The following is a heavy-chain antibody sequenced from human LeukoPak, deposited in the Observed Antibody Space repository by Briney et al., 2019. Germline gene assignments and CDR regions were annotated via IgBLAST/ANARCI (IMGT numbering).Heavy chain of an antibody. J-gene: IGHJ3*02. V-gene: IGHV4-59*01. CDR2: IDDSGNT. CDR1: GGSISSYY. Sequence: PSETLSLTCTVSGGSISSYYWNWIRRPPGKGLEWIGYIDDSGNTNYNPSLKSQVTISVDKSKNQFSLKLSFVTAADTAMYYCARSDYHNSGSHTVFDAFDIWGQGTRVTVSS. CDR3: ARSDYHNSGSHTVFDAFDI. D-gene: IGHD3-10*01.